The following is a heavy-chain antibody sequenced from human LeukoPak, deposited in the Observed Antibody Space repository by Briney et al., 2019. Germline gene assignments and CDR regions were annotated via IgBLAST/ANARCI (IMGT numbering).Heavy chain of an antibody. CDR1: GYTFTGYY. V-gene: IGHV1-2*02. CDR2: INPNSGGT. J-gene: IGHJ4*02. D-gene: IGHD1-26*01. CDR3: ATWTVDRELRYYDY. Sequence: ASVKVSCKASGYTFTGYYMHWVRQAPGQGLEWMGWINPNSGGTNYAQKFQGRVTMTRDTSISTAYMELSRLRSDDTAVYYCATWTVDRELRYYDYWGQGTLVTVSS.